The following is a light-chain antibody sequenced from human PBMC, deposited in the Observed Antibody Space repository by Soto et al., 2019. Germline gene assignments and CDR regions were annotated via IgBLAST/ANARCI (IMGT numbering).Light chain of an antibody. Sequence: DIQMTQSPPTLSASVGDRVTITCRASQSIRHYLAWYQQMPGKAPKLLIYGASTLKSGVPPRFSGSGSGTEFTLTISSLQPDDFGTYFCQHHNSYSQTFGQGTKVDIK. CDR2: GAS. CDR3: QHHNSYSQT. CDR1: QSIRHY. V-gene: IGKV1-5*01. J-gene: IGKJ1*01.